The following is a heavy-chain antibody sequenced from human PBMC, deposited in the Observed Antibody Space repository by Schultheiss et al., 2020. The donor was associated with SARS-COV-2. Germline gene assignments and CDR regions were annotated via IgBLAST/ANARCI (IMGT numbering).Heavy chain of an antibody. CDR3: ARGARYSYGSDKTSFDY. Sequence: SETLSLTCAVSGYSISSGYYWGWIRQPPGKGLEWIGEINHSGSTNYNPSLKSRVTISVDTSKNQFSLKLSSVTAADTAVYYCARGARYSYGSDKTSFDYWGQGTLVTVSS. J-gene: IGHJ4*02. CDR1: GYSISSGYY. CDR2: INHSGST. V-gene: IGHV4-38-2*01. D-gene: IGHD5-18*01.